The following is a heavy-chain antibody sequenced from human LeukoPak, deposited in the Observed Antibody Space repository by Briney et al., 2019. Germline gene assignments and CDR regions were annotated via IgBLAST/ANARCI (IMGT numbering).Heavy chain of an antibody. D-gene: IGHD3-10*01. V-gene: IGHV3-11*04. J-gene: IGHJ4*02. Sequence: PGGSLRLSCAASGFTFSDYYMSWIRQAPGKGLEWVSYISSSGSTIYYADSVKGRFTISRDNAKNSLYLQMNSLRAEDTAVYYCAKGMVRFQYYFDYWGQGTLVTVSS. CDR2: ISSSGSTI. CDR3: AKGMVRFQYYFDY. CDR1: GFTFSDYY.